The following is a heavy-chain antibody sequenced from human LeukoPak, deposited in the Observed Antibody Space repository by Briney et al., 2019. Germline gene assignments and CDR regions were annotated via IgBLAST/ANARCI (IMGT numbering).Heavy chain of an antibody. V-gene: IGHV1-46*01. D-gene: IGHD3/OR15-3a*01. CDR3: ARDGDWLDGPKDAFDI. CDR2: INPSGGST. J-gene: IGHJ3*02. CDR1: GYTFTSYY. Sequence: GASVKVSCKASGYTFTSYYMHWVRQAPGQGLEWMGIINPSGGSTSYAQKFQGRVTMTRDTSTSTVYMELSSLRAEDTAVYYCARDGDWLDGPKDAFDIWGQGTMVTVSS.